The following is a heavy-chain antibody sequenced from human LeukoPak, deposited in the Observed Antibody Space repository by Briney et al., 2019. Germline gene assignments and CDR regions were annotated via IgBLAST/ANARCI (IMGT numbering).Heavy chain of an antibody. CDR3: LGGYSYGYGDY. V-gene: IGHV3-53*01. J-gene: IGHJ4*02. CDR1: GFTVSSNY. CDR2: IYSGGST. D-gene: IGHD5-18*01. Sequence: GGSLRLSCAASGFTVSSNYMTWVRQAPGKGLEWVSAIYSGGSTYYADSVKGRFTISRDKSKNTLYLQMNSLRGEDTAVYYWLGGYSYGYGDYWGQGTLVTVSS.